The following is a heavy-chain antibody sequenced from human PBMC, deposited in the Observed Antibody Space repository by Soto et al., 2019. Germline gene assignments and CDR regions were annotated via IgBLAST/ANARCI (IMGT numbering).Heavy chain of an antibody. V-gene: IGHV4-31*03. J-gene: IGHJ3*02. CDR3: ARDFRLAHYDSPAFDI. D-gene: IGHD3-3*01. Sequence: SETLSLTCTVSGGSISSSSYYWGWIRQPPGKGLEWIGYIYYSGSTYYNPSLKSRVTISVDTSKNQFSLKLSSVTAADTAVYYCARDFRLAHYDSPAFDIWGQGTMVTVSS. CDR1: GGSISSSSYY. CDR2: IYYSGST.